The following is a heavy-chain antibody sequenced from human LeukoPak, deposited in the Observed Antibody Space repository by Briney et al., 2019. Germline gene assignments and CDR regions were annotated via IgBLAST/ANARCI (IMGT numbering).Heavy chain of an antibody. D-gene: IGHD2-15*01. CDR3: ARDLGGYPFFMDV. V-gene: IGHV4-39*07. Sequence: SETLSLTCSVSGGSIRSGRHHWAWVRQPPGKGLEFIGSLDESGRPYYNAPLKSRVTISEDSSGKQFSLNLSSVTAADTAVYFCARDLGGYPFFMDVWGKGTTVIVSS. CDR1: GGSIRSGRHH. J-gene: IGHJ6*03. CDR2: LDESGRP.